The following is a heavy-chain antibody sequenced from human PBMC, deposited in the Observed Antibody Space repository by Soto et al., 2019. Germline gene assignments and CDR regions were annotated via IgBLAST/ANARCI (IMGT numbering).Heavy chain of an antibody. D-gene: IGHD5-18*01. Sequence: EEQLLESGGGLVQPGGSLRLSCAATGFNFGSYAMGWVRQAPGKGLEWVSGVSGSGGSPYYADSVKGRLTISKDKSKNTLYLDLNNLRSEDTAVYFCVKGKESGYRGAFDSWCQGTLVTVSS. CDR3: VKGKESGYRGAFDS. J-gene: IGHJ4*02. V-gene: IGHV3-23*01. CDR2: VSGSGGSP. CDR1: GFNFGSYA.